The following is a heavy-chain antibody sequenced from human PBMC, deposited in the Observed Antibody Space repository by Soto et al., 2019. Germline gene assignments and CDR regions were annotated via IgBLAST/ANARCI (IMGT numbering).Heavy chain of an antibody. CDR1: GFIFSRYS. V-gene: IGHV3-21*01. CDR3: ARGSAFIGLGY. Sequence: GSLRLSCAVSGFIFSRYSMNWVRQAPGKGLEWVSSIGTSGSYIYDTDSVKGRFTISRDNTKDSLYLQMNSLRAEDTAIYSCARGSAFIGLGYWGQGT. CDR2: IGTSGSYI. J-gene: IGHJ4*02. D-gene: IGHD3-16*02.